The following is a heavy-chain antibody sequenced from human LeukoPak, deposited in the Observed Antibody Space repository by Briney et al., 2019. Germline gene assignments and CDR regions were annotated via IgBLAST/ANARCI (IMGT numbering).Heavy chain of an antibody. D-gene: IGHD3-22*01. CDR2: INPNSGGT. CDR1: GYTFTGYY. Sequence: GASVKVSCNASGYTFTGYYMHRVRQAPGQGLEWMGWINPNSGGTNYAQKFQGRVTMTRDTSISTAYMELSRLRSDDTAVYHCARYRNYYDSSGYYYVEYFQHWGQGTLVTVSS. J-gene: IGHJ1*01. CDR3: ARYRNYYDSSGYYYVEYFQH. V-gene: IGHV1-2*02.